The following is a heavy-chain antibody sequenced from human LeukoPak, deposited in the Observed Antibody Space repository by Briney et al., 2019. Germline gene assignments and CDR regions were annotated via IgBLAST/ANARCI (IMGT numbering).Heavy chain of an antibody. D-gene: IGHD5-12*01. CDR3: ARSLIVASEDY. Sequence: GGSLRLSCAASGFRFDSFYMGWIRQVPGKGLDYIALISASGAVPYYAESVKGRFTISRGNAKNSVSLQMNSLSADDTAVYYCARSLIVASEDYWGQGTLVTVSS. CDR2: ISASGAVP. CDR1: GFRFDSFY. J-gene: IGHJ4*02. V-gene: IGHV3-11*04.